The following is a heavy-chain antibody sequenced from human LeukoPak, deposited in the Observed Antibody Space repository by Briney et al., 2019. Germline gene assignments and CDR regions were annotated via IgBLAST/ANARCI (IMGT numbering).Heavy chain of an antibody. CDR1: GFTFSSYA. CDR3: AKSSGSYFGYYYYMDV. V-gene: IGHV3-23*01. D-gene: IGHD1-26*01. CDR2: ISGSGGST. Sequence: GGSLRLSCAASGFTFSSYAMSWVRQAPGKGLEWVSAISGSGGSTYYADSVKGQFTISRDNSKNTLYLQMNSLRAEDTAVYYCAKSSGSYFGYYYYMDVWGKGTTVTVSS. J-gene: IGHJ6*03.